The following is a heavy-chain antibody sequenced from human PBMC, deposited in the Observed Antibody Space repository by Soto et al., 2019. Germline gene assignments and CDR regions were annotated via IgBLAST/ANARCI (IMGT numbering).Heavy chain of an antibody. Sequence: PSEVLSLNSAGSGCRIRSGGNSWSWIRQPPGKGLEWIGYIYHSGSTYYNPSLKSRVTISVDRSKNQFSLKLSSVTAADTAVYYCACYKTQDYLDYWRQVSL. J-gene: IGHJ4*02. CDR1: GCRIRSGGNS. V-gene: IGHV4-30-2*01. CDR3: ACYKTQDYLDY. D-gene: IGHD2-15*01. CDR2: IYHSGST.